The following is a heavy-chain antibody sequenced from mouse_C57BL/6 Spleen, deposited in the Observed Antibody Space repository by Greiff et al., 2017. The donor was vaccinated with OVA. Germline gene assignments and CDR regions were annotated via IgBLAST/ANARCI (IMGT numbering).Heavy chain of an antibody. J-gene: IGHJ3*01. CDR3: AREGYDYDSWFAY. CDR2: IHPNSGST. D-gene: IGHD2-4*01. CDR1: GYTFTSYW. Sequence: VQLQQPGAELVKPGASVKLSCKASGYTFTSYWMHWVKQRPGQGLEWMGMIHPNSGSTNYNEKFKSKATLTVDKSSSTAYMQLSSLTSEDSAVYYCAREGYDYDSWFAYWGQGTLVTVSA. V-gene: IGHV1-64*01.